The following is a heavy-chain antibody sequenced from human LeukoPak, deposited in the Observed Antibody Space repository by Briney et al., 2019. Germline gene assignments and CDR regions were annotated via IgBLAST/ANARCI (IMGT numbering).Heavy chain of an antibody. CDR3: ARDTYISVTAMDV. J-gene: IGHJ6*03. CDR1: GYTFTRYG. Sequence: ASVKVSCKASGYTFTRYGISWGRQAPGQGLEWRGWISAYNGKTDYAQNVQARVTLSTDTSTSTAYMELRSLRSDDSVVYYCARDTYISVTAMDVWGKGTTVTVSS. CDR2: ISAYNGKT. V-gene: IGHV1-18*01. D-gene: IGHD2-21*02.